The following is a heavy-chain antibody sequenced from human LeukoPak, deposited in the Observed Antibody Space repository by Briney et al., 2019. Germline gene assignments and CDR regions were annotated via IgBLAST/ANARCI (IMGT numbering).Heavy chain of an antibody. V-gene: IGHV4-4*07. J-gene: IGHJ4*02. CDR1: GASINSYY. D-gene: IGHD5-12*01. CDR3: ARGMVATWVDY. Sequence: SETLSLTCTVSGASINSYYWSRIRQPAGKGLEWIGRIYTSGSTNYNPSLQSRVTMSVDTSKNQFSLKLSSVTAADTAVYYCARGMVATWVDYWGQGTLVTVSS. CDR2: IYTSGST.